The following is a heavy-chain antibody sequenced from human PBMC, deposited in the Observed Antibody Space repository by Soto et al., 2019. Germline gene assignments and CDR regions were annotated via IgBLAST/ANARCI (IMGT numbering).Heavy chain of an antibody. CDR3: ARVRYEYCSGGNPPHYYYGMDV. CDR2: IYHSGST. V-gene: IGHV4-4*02. D-gene: IGHD2-15*01. J-gene: IGHJ6*02. CDR1: VGSISSSNW. Sequence: PSETLSLTCAVSVGSISSSNWWSWVRQPPGKGLEWIGEIYHSGSTNYNPSLKSRVTISVDKSKNQFSLKLSSVTAADTAVYYCARVRYEYCSGGNPPHYYYGMDVWGQGTTVTVSS.